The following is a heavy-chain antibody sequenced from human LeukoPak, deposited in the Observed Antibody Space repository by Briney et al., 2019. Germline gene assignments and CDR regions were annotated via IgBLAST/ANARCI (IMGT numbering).Heavy chain of an antibody. CDR1: GYTFTGYY. CDR3: ARGFEFLEAAFDY. D-gene: IGHD6-25*01. J-gene: IGHJ4*02. Sequence: ASVNVSCKASGYTFTGYYMHWVRQAPGQGLEGRGWINPNSGGTNYAQKFQGRVTMTRDTSISTAYMELSRLRSDDTAVYYCARGFEFLEAAFDYWGQGTLVTVSS. CDR2: INPNSGGT. V-gene: IGHV1-2*02.